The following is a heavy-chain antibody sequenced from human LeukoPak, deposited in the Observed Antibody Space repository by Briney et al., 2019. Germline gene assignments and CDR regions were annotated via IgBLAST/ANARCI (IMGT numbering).Heavy chain of an antibody. V-gene: IGHV1-18*01. CDR3: ARDSGLKDCSGVSCYRAFDI. CDR2: ISAYNGDT. CDR1: GYTFSNYG. J-gene: IGHJ3*02. D-gene: IGHD2-15*01. Sequence: ASVNVSCKASGYTFSNYGISWVRQAPGQGLEWMGWISAYNGDTNYAQKLQGRLTTTTDTSTSTAYMELRSLRSDDTAVYFCARDSGLKDCSGVSCYRAFDIWGQGTMITVSS.